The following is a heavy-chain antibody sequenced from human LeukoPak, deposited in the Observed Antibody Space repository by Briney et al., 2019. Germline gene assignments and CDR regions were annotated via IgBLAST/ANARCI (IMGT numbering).Heavy chain of an antibody. V-gene: IGHV4-34*01. J-gene: IGHJ1*01. CDR2: INHSGRT. CDR3: VRDHYYDSSGYTFRH. D-gene: IGHD3-22*01. Sequence: PSETPSLTCSLYGGSFNDYYWSWIRQPPGKGLEWIGEINHSGRTNFNPSLKSRVTISVDTSKNQFSLKLSSVTAADTAVYYCVRDHYYDSSGYTFRHWGQGTLVTVSS. CDR1: GGSFNDYY.